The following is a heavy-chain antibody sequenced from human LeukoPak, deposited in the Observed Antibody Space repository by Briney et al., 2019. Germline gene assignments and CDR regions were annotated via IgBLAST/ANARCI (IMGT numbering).Heavy chain of an antibody. CDR2: IIPIFCTA. CDR3: ASEVVVVPAVIVG. CDR1: GGTFSSYA. Sequence: SVKVSCKASGGTFSSYAISWVRQAPGQGLEWMGGIIPIFCTANYAQKFQGRVTITADESTRTAYMELSSMRSEDTAVYYCASEVVVVPAVIVGWGQGTLVTVS. V-gene: IGHV1-69*13. D-gene: IGHD2-2*01. J-gene: IGHJ4*02.